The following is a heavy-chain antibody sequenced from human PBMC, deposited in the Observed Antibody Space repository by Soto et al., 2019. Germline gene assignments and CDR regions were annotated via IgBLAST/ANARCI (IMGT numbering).Heavy chain of an antibody. V-gene: IGHV4-59*08. CDR1: GGSLSSYY. CDR3: ARHHDS. J-gene: IGHJ4*02. CDR2: IYYSGST. Sequence: SETLSLTWTVSGGSLSSYYWSWIRQPPGKGLEWIGYIYYSGSTNYNPSLKSRVTISVDTSKNQFSLKLSSVTAADTAVYYCARHHDSWGQGTLVTVSS.